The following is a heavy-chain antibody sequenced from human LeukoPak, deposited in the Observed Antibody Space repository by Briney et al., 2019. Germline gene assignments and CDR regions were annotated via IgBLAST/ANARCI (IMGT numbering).Heavy chain of an antibody. CDR2: ISWNSGSI. CDR3: AKAAPTYYYDSSGYSSYFDY. V-gene: IGHV3-9*03. Sequence: PGRSLRLSCAASGFTFDDYAMHWVRQAPGKGLEWVSGISWNSGSIGYADSVEGRFTISRDNAKNSLYLQMNSLRAEDMALYYCAKAAPTYYYDSSGYSSYFDYWGQGTLVTVSS. D-gene: IGHD3-22*01. CDR1: GFTFDDYA. J-gene: IGHJ4*02.